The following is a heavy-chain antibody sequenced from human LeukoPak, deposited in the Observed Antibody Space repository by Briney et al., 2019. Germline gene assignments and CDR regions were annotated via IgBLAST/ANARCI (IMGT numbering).Heavy chain of an antibody. CDR3: ARDGYCSGGSCFDY. CDR1: GYSISSGYY. V-gene: IGHV4-38-2*02. CDR2: IYHSGST. J-gene: IGHJ4*02. D-gene: IGHD2-15*01. Sequence: PSETLSLTCAVSGYSISSGYYWGWIRQPPGKGLEWIGSIYHSGSTYYNPSLKSRVTISVDTSKNQFSLKLSSVTAADTAVYYCARDGYCSGGSCFDYWGQGTLVTVSS.